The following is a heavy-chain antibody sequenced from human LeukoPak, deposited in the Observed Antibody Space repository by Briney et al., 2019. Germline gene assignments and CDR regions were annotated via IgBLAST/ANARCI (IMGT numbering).Heavy chain of an antibody. J-gene: IGHJ4*02. D-gene: IGHD2-21*01. CDR3: TRDVGVPPITELFDY. CDR2: ISYDGSNK. V-gene: IGHV3-30-3*01. Sequence: GGSLRLSCAASGFTFSSYAMHWVRQAPGKGLEWVAVISYDGSNKYYADSVKGRFTISRDNSKNTLYLQMNSLRAEDTAVYYCTRDVGVPPITELFDYWGQGTLVTVSS. CDR1: GFTFSSYA.